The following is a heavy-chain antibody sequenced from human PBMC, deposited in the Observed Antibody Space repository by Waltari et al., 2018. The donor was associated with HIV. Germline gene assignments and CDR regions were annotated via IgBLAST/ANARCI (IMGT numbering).Heavy chain of an antibody. CDR1: GVSVTTNY. Sequence: EVQLVESGGGLIQPGGSLRLSCVASGVSVTTNYMSWVRQAPGKGLEWVSMAYNNGTKHDGDSVRGRFSIARDNSQNTLFLQMNSLRVDDTAVYYCARWTGTYYDSWGQGTLVTVSS. J-gene: IGHJ4*02. V-gene: IGHV3-53*01. CDR3: ARWTGTYYDS. CDR2: AYNNGTK. D-gene: IGHD3-10*01.